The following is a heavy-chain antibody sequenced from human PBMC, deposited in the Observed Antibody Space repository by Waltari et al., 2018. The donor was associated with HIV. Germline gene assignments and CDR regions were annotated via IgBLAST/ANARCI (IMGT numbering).Heavy chain of an antibody. CDR2: INHRGST. Sequence: QVQLQQWGAGLLTPSETLSLTCAVYGGSFSGYYWRWLRQPPGKGLEWIGEINHRGSTNYNPSLKSRVTFAVDTSKNQFSLKLSSVTAADTALYYCATRYYDFWSAYNWFDPWGQGTLVTVSS. J-gene: IGHJ5*02. D-gene: IGHD3-3*01. CDR3: ATRYYDFWSAYNWFDP. V-gene: IGHV4-34*01. CDR1: GGSFSGYY.